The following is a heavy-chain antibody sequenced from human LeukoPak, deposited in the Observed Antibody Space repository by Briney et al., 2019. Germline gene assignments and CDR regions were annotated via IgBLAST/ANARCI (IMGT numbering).Heavy chain of an antibody. V-gene: IGHV3-23*01. CDR2: ISGSGENT. CDR3: ARDLAPPNMAADNWLDP. Sequence: GWSLRLSCAASGFTFNDYAISWVRPAPGKGLEWVAAISGSGENTHYADSVKGRFTISRNNAKNTLYLQMNSLRAEDTAVYYCARDLAPPNMAADNWLDPWGQGTLVTVSS. CDR1: GFTFNDYA. D-gene: IGHD6-13*01. J-gene: IGHJ5*02.